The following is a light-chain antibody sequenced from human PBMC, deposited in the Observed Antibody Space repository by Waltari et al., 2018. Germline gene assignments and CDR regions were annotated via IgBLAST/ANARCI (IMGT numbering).Light chain of an antibody. Sequence: QSVLTQPASVSGSPGQSITISCSVTSNDVGRSNYVAWYQQPPGKAPKLMIYDVNNRPSGVSNRFSGSKSGNTASLTISGLQAEDEANYHCSSYTGSNTLIFGGGTKLTVL. J-gene: IGLJ2*01. CDR2: DVN. V-gene: IGLV2-14*03. CDR3: SSYTGSNTLI. CDR1: SNDVGRSNY.